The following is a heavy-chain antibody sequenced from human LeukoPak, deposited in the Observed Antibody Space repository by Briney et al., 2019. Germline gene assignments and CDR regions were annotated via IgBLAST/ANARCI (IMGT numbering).Heavy chain of an antibody. Sequence: PGGSLRLSCAASGVTFSGYSMNWVRQAPGKGLEWVSAITATSLHIYYADSVKGRFTISRDNAKNSLYLHMSSLRAEDTAVYYCARDLAPYVDIVATVHDYWGQGTLVTVSS. CDR1: GVTFSGYS. CDR3: ARDLAPYVDIVATVHDY. J-gene: IGHJ4*02. D-gene: IGHD5-12*01. V-gene: IGHV3-21*01. CDR2: ITATSLHI.